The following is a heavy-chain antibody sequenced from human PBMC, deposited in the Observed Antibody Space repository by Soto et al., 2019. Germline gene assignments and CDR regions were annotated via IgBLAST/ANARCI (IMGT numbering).Heavy chain of an antibody. Sequence: EVQLVESGGGLVQPGGSLRISCAVSGFSITTYWMSWVRQAPGKGLQWVASIKQDGSEIYYLDSVRGRFTISRDSAENSLHLLMNSLSAEDTGVYFCARDVGFDYVNWGHGTLVTVSS. V-gene: IGHV3-7*01. CDR3: ARDVGFDYVN. J-gene: IGHJ4*01. D-gene: IGHD3-16*01. CDR1: GFSITTYW. CDR2: IKQDGSEI.